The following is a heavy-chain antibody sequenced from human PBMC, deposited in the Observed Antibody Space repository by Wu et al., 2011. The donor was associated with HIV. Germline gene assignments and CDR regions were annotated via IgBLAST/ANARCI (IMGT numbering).Heavy chain of an antibody. D-gene: IGHD4-23*01. CDR3: ARAGHGGNAPGNNWFDP. V-gene: IGHV1-69*15. Sequence: INWVRQAPGQGLEWMGSILLSSIQQTTHRSPGQSHDDRDETTRTAYMELSSLRSEDTAVYYCARAGHGGNAPGNNWFDPWGQGSLVTVSS. CDR2: ILLSSIQ. J-gene: IGHJ5*02.